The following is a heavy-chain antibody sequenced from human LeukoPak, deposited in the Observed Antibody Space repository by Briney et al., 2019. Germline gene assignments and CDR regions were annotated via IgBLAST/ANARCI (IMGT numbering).Heavy chain of an antibody. V-gene: IGHV3-48*03. CDR2: ISSSGSTI. CDR3: ARYDYYYYMDV. J-gene: IGHJ6*03. Sequence: GGSLRLSCAASGFTFSSYEMNCVRQAPGKGLEWVSYISSSGSTIYYADSVKGRFTISRDNAKNSLYLQMNSLRAEDTAVYYCARYDYYYYMDVWGKGTTVTVSS. CDR1: GFTFSSYE.